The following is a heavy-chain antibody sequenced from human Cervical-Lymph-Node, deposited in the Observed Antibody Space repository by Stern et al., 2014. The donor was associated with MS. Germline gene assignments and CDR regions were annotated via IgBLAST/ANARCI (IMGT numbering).Heavy chain of an antibody. CDR3: ARGDNWRRLNY. CDR2: ISDDGSKK. J-gene: IGHJ4*02. D-gene: IGHD1-20*01. V-gene: IGHV3-30*03. Sequence: VQLVESGGGVVQPGRSLRLSCAASGFTFSTYGMHWVRQAPGKGLEWVAVISDDGSKKFYGDSVKGRFTISRDNSKNTLYLQMNSLRAEDTAVFYCARGDNWRRLNYWGQGTLVTVSS. CDR1: GFTFSTYG.